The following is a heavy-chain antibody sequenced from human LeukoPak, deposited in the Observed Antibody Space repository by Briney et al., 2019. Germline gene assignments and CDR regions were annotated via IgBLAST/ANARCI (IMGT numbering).Heavy chain of an antibody. Sequence: SETLSLTCTVSGGSISSSPYYWGWIRQPPGEGLEWIGTIYYRGSTYSNPSLNSRVTISLDTSKNQFSLRLRSVTAADTALYYCARHYLSDGILSTFDPWGQGTLVTVSS. CDR1: GGSISSSPYY. D-gene: IGHD2-2*01. CDR2: IYYRGST. CDR3: ARHYLSDGILSTFDP. V-gene: IGHV4-39*01. J-gene: IGHJ5*02.